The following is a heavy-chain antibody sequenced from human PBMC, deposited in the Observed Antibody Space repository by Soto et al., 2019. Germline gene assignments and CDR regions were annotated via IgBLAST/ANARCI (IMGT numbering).Heavy chain of an antibody. CDR3: ARTSTNWFDP. D-gene: IGHD4-17*01. Sequence: LGESLKISCKGSGYNFNIYWIGWVRQMPRKGLEWMGIIYPGDSNTRYSPSFQGQVTISADKSISTVYLQWSSLKASDTAIYYCARTSTNWFDPWGQGTLVTVSS. J-gene: IGHJ5*02. CDR1: GYNFNIYW. CDR2: IYPGDSNT. V-gene: IGHV5-51*01.